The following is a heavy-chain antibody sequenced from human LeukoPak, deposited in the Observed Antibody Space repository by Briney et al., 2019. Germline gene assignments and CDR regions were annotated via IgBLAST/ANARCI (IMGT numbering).Heavy chain of an antibody. J-gene: IGHJ4*02. CDR1: GSTFTGYY. D-gene: IGHD3-16*01. CDR2: INPNSGGT. CDR3: ARVGPEVREIIFDY. V-gene: IGHV1-2*02. Sequence: ASVKVSCKASGSTFTGYYMHLVREAPGQGLEWMGWINPNSGGTNYAQKFQGRVTMTRDTSISTAYMELSRLRSDDTAVYYCARVGPEVREIIFDYWGQGTLVTVSS.